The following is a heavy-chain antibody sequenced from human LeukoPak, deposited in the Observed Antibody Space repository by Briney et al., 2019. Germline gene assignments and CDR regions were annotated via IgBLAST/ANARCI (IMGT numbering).Heavy chain of an antibody. V-gene: IGHV3-23*01. CDR1: GFTFSSYG. CDR2: ISGSGGST. D-gene: IGHD6-13*01. CDR3: AKGKYSSSWQNYFDY. Sequence: AGGSLRLSCAASGFTFSSYGMSWVRQAPGKGLEWVSAISGSGGSTYYADSVKGRFTISRDNSKNTLYLQMNSLRAEDTAVYYCAKGKYSSSWQNYFDYWGQGTLVTVSS. J-gene: IGHJ4*02.